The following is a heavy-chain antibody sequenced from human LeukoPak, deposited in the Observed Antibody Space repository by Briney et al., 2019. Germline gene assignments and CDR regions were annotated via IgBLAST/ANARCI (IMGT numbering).Heavy chain of an antibody. Sequence: GGSLRLSCAASGFTFSSYAMSWVRQAPGKGLEWVSAISGSGGSTYYADSVKGRFTISRDNSKNTLYLQMNGLRAEDTAVYYCARGDFWSGYYMSYYYYYGMDVWGQGTTVTVSS. CDR1: GFTFSSYA. D-gene: IGHD3-3*01. CDR3: ARGDFWSGYYMSYYYYYGMDV. V-gene: IGHV3-23*01. J-gene: IGHJ6*02. CDR2: ISGSGGST.